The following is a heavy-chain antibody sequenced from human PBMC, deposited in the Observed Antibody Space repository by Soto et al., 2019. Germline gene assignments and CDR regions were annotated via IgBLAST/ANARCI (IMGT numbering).Heavy chain of an antibody. CDR3: AATYYDILTGLRTFDY. D-gene: IGHD3-9*01. V-gene: IGHV1-8*01. Sequence: ASVKVSCKASGYTFTSYDINWVRQATGQGLEWMGWMNPNSGNTGYAQKFQGRVTMTRNTSISTAYMELSSLRSEDTAVYYCAATYYDILTGLRTFDYWGQGTLVTVSS. CDR1: GYTFTSYD. CDR2: MNPNSGNT. J-gene: IGHJ4*02.